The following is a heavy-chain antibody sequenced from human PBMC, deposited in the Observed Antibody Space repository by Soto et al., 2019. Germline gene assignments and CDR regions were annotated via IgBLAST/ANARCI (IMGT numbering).Heavy chain of an antibody. J-gene: IGHJ5*02. V-gene: IGHV1-3*01. CDR1: TNSSPNYA. Sequence: ASLKIFCRASTNSSPNYATHWVRPAPGQRLEWMGWINGGNGNTYYSEHFQGRLTISRDTFATTSYMELSSLRSEDTAVYYCARMETGRVVTRPNWFDPWGQGTLVTVSS. CDR2: INGGNGNT. CDR3: ARMETGRVVTRPNWFDP. D-gene: IGHD2-21*02.